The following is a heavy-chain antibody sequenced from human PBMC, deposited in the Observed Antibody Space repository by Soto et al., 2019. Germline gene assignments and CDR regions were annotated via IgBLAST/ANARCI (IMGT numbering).Heavy chain of an antibody. V-gene: IGHV4-39*07. CDR1: GGSISSSSYY. J-gene: IGHJ6*02. Sequence: KPSETLTFTCTASGGSISSSSYYWGWIRQPPGKGLEWIGEINHSGSTNYNPSLKSRVTISVDTSKNQFSLKLSSVTAADTAVYYCARGQTYSSSLARIHYYYYGMDVWGQGTTVTVSS. CDR2: INHSGST. D-gene: IGHD6-6*01. CDR3: ARGQTYSSSLARIHYYYYGMDV.